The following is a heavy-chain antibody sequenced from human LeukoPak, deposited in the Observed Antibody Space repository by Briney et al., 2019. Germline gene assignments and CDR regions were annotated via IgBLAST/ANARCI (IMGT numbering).Heavy chain of an antibody. V-gene: IGHV1-8*01. CDR1: GYTFTNYD. CDR3: ARGIRSSPHITMVRGVYYFDY. J-gene: IGHJ4*02. CDR2: MNPNSGNT. D-gene: IGHD3-10*01. Sequence: ASVKVSRKASGYTFTNYDINWVRQATGQGLEWMGWMNPNSGNTGYAQKFQGRVTMTRNTSISTAYMELSSLRSEDTAVYYCARGIRSSPHITMVRGVYYFDYWGQGTLVTVSS.